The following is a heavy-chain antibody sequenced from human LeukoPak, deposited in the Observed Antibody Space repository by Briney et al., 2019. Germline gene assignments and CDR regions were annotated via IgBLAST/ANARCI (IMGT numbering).Heavy chain of an antibody. CDR3: AHRTYYYDSSGLRAHAFDI. CDR1: GFSLSTSGVG. V-gene: IGHV2-5*01. Sequence: SGPTLVNPTQTLTLTCTFSGFSLSTSGVGVGWIRQPPGKALEWLALIYWNDDKRYSPSLKSRLTITKDTSKNQVVLTMTNMDPVDTATYYCAHRTYYYDSSGLRAHAFDIWGQGTMVTFSS. J-gene: IGHJ3*02. D-gene: IGHD3-22*01. CDR2: IYWNDDK.